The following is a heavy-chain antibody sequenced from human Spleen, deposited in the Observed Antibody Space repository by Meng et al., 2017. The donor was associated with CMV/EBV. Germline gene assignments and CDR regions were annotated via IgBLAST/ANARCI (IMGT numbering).Heavy chain of an antibody. J-gene: IGHJ4*02. Sequence: SVKVSCKSSGDTAYTVTWVRQAPGQGLEWMGGVIPSLSIANYAQKFQGRVTITADKSTSTAYMELNSLRSDDTAVYFCASGLCSSTSCYLAHWGQGTLVTVSS. CDR2: VIPSLSIA. CDR1: GDTAYT. CDR3: ASGLCSSTSCYLAH. D-gene: IGHD2-2*01. V-gene: IGHV1-69*10.